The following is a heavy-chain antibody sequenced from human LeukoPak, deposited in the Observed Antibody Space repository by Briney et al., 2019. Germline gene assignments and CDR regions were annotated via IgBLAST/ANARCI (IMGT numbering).Heavy chain of an antibody. CDR2: FDPEDGET. Sequence: ASVKVSCKVSGYTLTELSMHWVRQAPGKGLEWMGGFDPEDGETIYAQKFQGRVTMTEDTSTDTAYMELSSLRPEDTAVYYCATGIDYYGSGSYEFDYWGQGTLVTVSS. D-gene: IGHD3-10*01. CDR1: GYTLTELS. J-gene: IGHJ4*02. CDR3: ATGIDYYGSGSYEFDY. V-gene: IGHV1-24*01.